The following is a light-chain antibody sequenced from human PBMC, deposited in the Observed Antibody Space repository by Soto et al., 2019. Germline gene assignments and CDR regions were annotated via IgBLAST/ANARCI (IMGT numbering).Light chain of an antibody. J-gene: IGKJ2*01. CDR1: QSVSSSSY. CDR2: GAS. CDR3: QQYGSSPSYT. V-gene: IGKV3-20*01. Sequence: EIVLTQSPGTLSLSPGERATLSCMASQSVSSSSYLAWYQQKPGQAPRLLIYGASSRATGIPDRYSGSGSATDITLTISRLEPEDFAVYYCQQYGSSPSYTFGQGTKLEIK.